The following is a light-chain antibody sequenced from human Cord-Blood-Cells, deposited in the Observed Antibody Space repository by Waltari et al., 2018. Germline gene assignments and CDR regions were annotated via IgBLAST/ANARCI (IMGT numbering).Light chain of an antibody. CDR2: GAS. CDR1: QSVSSN. Sequence: EIVMTQSPAPLSVSPGESATLSCSASQSVSSNLAWYQQNPGQAPTLLIYGASPSATGIPARFSGSGSGTEFTLTISSLQSEDFAVYYCQQYNNWPPWTFGQGTKVEIK. J-gene: IGKJ1*01. CDR3: QQYNNWPPWT. V-gene: IGKV3-15*01.